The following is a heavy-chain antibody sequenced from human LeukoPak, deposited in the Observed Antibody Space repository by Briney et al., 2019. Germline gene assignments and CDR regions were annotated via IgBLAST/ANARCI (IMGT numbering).Heavy chain of an antibody. CDR3: ARAPSETGGYYPEYFRH. Sequence: GGSLRLSCAASGFTFSSYWMHWVRQAPGKGLVWVSRIKSDGSTNYADSVKGRFTIPRDNAKNTVSLQMNSLRAEDTAVYYCARAPSETGGYYPEYFRHWGQGTLVTVSS. D-gene: IGHD3-22*01. J-gene: IGHJ1*01. CDR1: GFTFSSYW. CDR2: IKSDGST. V-gene: IGHV3-74*01.